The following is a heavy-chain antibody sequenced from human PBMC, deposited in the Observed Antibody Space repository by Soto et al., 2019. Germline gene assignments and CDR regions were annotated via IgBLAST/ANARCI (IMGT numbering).Heavy chain of an antibody. Sequence: QVQLVQSGAEVKKPGSSVKVSCKASGGTFSSYAISWVRQAPGQGLEWMGGIIPIFGTANYAQKFQGRVTITADETTSTSYMELSILSSEDTAVYYCARVTVGDYDWFDPWGQGTLVTVSS. D-gene: IGHD4-17*01. CDR1: GGTFSSYA. CDR3: ARVTVGDYDWFDP. J-gene: IGHJ5*02. V-gene: IGHV1-69*19. CDR2: IIPIFGTA.